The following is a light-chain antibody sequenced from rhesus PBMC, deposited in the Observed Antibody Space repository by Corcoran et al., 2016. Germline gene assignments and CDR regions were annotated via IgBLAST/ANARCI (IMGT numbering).Light chain of an antibody. Sequence: QVILTQSPATLSLSPGERATLSCRASPSVSNYLVWYQQTPGQAPRLLIYGASIRATGIPDRFSGRGSGTDFTLTISRLEPEDVGVYHCDQHFSGWTFGQGTKVEIK. CDR1: PSVSNY. J-gene: IGKJ1*01. V-gene: IGKV3-10*02. CDR3: DQHFSGWT. CDR2: GAS.